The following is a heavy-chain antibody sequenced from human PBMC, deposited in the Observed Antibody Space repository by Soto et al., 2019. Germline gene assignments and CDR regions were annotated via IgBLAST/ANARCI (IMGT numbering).Heavy chain of an antibody. Sequence: QLQLQESGPGLVKPSETLSLTCTVSGGSLSGYYWSWIRQPPGKGLEGIAYIHYSGSSNSNPSRKSGVTMTVDTSRNQFSLKLTSVTAADTAVYYCARHSNEYRKSLDYWGQGTLVTVSS. J-gene: IGHJ4*02. CDR1: GGSLSGYY. V-gene: IGHV4-59*08. CDR3: ARHSNEYRKSLDY. D-gene: IGHD1-1*01. CDR2: IHYSGSS.